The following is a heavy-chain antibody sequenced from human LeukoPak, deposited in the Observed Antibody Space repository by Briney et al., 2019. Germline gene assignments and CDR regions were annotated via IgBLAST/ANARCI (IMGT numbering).Heavy chain of an antibody. D-gene: IGHD3-22*01. CDR3: AREKGYYDSSGYFDY. CDR2: IIPIFGTA. V-gene: IGHV1-69*13. Sequence: GASVKVSCKASGGTFSSYAISWVRQAPGQGLEWMGGIIPIFGTANYAQKFQGRVTITADESTSTAYMELSSLRSEDTAVYYCAREKGYYDSSGYFDYWGQGTLVTVSS. CDR1: GGTFSSYA. J-gene: IGHJ4*02.